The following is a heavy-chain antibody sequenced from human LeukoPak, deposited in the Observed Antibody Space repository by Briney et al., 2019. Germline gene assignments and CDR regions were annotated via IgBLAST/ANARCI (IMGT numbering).Heavy chain of an antibody. J-gene: IGHJ4*02. CDR1: GFTFTGYY. CDR2: IHPNSGGT. Sequence: GASVKVSCKASGFTFTGYYIHWVRQAPGQGLEWMGWIHPNSGGTNYAQKFQGRVTVTRDTSITTAYMELSRLTSDDTAVYYRARFSSGWYEGDYWGQGTLVTVSS. D-gene: IGHD6-19*01. CDR3: ARFSSGWYEGDY. V-gene: IGHV1-2*02.